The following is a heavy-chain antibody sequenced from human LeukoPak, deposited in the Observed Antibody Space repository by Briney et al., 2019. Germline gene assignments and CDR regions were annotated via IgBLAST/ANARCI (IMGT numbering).Heavy chain of an antibody. J-gene: IGHJ4*02. Sequence: PSETLSHTCAVYGGSFSGYYWSWIRHPPGKGLEWIGEIDNTGSTQHNPSLKSRVTMSVDASKNQFSLKLTFVTAADTAVYYCARVRGLWFGVRNDSLGQGTLLSDSS. CDR2: IDNTGST. V-gene: IGHV4-34*01. D-gene: IGHD3-10*01. CDR3: ARVRGLWFGVRNDS. CDR1: GGSFSGYY.